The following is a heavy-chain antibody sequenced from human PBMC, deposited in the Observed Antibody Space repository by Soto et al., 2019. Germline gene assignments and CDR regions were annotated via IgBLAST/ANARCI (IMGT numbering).Heavy chain of an antibody. V-gene: IGHV4-4*02. CDR3: ARLVYDTRLNYMYFDF. CDR2: IFHDGTA. CDR1: GVSLTSGNW. Sequence: SETLSLTCAVSGVSLTSGNWWTWVRQSPQRGLEYIGEIFHDGTANYYPSFERRVAMSVDTSRNQFSLKPTSVTAADTAVYFCARLVYDTRLNYMYFDFWGPGTLVTVS. D-gene: IGHD3-10*01. J-gene: IGHJ4*02.